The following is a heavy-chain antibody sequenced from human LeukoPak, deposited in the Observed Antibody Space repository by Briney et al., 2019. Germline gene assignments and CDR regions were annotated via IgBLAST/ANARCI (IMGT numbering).Heavy chain of an antibody. CDR3: ATYRQVLLPFES. D-gene: IGHD2-8*02. V-gene: IGHV3-23*01. Sequence: GGSLRLSCAATGFTFSTFAMIWVRQPPGKGLEWVSSIFPSGGEIHYADSVRGRFTISRDNSKSTLSLQMNSLRAEDTAIYYCATYRQVLLPFESWGQGTLVTVSS. CDR2: IFPSGGEI. J-gene: IGHJ4*02. CDR1: GFTFSTFA.